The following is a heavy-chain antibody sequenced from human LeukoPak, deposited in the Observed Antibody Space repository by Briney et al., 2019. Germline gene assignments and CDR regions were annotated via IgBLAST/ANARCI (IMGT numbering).Heavy chain of an antibody. Sequence: GGSLRLSCAASGFIFSSYWMHWVRHAPGKGLAWVSRINTDGSSTSYADSVKGRFTISRDNAKNSVYLQMNSLRAEDTAVYYCARGPSGNNNLWMDYWGQGTLVSVSS. D-gene: IGHD3-10*01. CDR1: GFIFSSYW. J-gene: IGHJ4*02. V-gene: IGHV3-74*01. CDR2: INTDGSST. CDR3: ARGPSGNNNLWMDY.